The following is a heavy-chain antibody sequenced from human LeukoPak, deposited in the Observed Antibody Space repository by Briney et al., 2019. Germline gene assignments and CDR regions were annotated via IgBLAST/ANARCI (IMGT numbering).Heavy chain of an antibody. V-gene: IGHV3-23*01. CDR3: AKGSSGYFFAL. D-gene: IGHD3-22*01. Sequence: GGSLRLSCAASGFLFNNYGLIWVRQAPGKGLEWVSAISNDGGGTTYEDFVQGRFTISRDNSENTLFLQMNTLRAEDTALYYCAKGSSGYFFALWGQGTLVTVSS. CDR2: ISNDGGGT. CDR1: GFLFNNYG. J-gene: IGHJ4*02.